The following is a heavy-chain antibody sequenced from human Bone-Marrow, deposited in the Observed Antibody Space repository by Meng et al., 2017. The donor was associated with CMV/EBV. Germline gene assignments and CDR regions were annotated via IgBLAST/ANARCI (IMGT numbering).Heavy chain of an antibody. D-gene: IGHD3-10*02. Sequence: GESLKISCAASGFTVSSNYMSWVRQAPGKGLEWVSVIYSGGSTYYADSVKGRFTISRDNSKDTLYLQMNSLRAEDTAVYYCAKEPLLFGYFYSRCRGTMATVPS. V-gene: IGHV3-66*02. J-gene: IGHJ4*02. CDR2: IYSGGST. CDR3: AKEPLLFGYFYS. CDR1: GFTVSSNY.